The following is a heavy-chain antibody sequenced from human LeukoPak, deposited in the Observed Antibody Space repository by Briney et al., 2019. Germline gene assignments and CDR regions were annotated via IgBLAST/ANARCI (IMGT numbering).Heavy chain of an antibody. D-gene: IGHD5-18*01. V-gene: IGHV3-66*01. CDR2: IYGSSRT. CDR3: ARDRADGYNYGDYFDN. CDR1: GFIVSSNY. J-gene: IGHJ4*02. Sequence: GGSLRLSCAGSGFIVSSNYMSWVRQAAGKGLEWVSVIYGSSRTYYADSVKGGFTISRDNSKNTEYLQMDSLRAEDTAVYYCARDRADGYNYGDYFDNWGQGTLVTVSS.